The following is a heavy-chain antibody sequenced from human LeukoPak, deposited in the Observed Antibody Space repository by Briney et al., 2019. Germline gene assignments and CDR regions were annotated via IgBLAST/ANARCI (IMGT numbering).Heavy chain of an antibody. V-gene: IGHV1-2*02. CDR2: INPNIGDA. CDR3: ARMDLDGGDSIGFDS. CDR1: GYTFTGFF. J-gene: IGHJ5*01. D-gene: IGHD2-21*02. Sequence: ASVKVSCTASGYTFTGFFMHWVRQAPGHGLEWMGWINPNIGDAYYAQKFQGRVTMTRDRSINTAYMELSRLTSDDTAVYYCARMDLDGGDSIGFDSWGQGTLVTVSS.